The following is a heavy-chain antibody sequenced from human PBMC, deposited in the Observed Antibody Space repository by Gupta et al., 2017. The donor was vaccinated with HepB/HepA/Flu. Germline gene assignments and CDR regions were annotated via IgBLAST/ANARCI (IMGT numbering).Heavy chain of an antibody. CDR2: ISWNSGSI. V-gene: IGHV3-9*01. D-gene: IGHD6-13*01. CDR3: ATSPWDSSSWDTYWYFDL. J-gene: IGHJ2*01. Sequence: EVQLVESGGGLVQPGRSLRLSCAASGFTFDDYAMHWVRQAPGKGLEWVSGISWNSGSIGYADSVKGRFTISRDNAKNSLYLQMNSLRAEETALYYCATSPWDSSSWDTYWYFDLWGRGTLVTVSS. CDR1: GFTFDDYA.